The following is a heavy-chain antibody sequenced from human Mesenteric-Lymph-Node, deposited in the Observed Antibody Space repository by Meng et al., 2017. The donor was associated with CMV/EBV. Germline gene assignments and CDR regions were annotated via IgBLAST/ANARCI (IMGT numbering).Heavy chain of an antibody. CDR2: ISPNTGDK. J-gene: IGHJ5*02. V-gene: IGHV1-2*06. Sequence: QVQLVQSGAEVEKPGASVKVSCKASGYSFTGYSIHWVRQAPGQGLEWMGRISPNTGDKIYEENFQGRVTMTRDTSINTAYMELSSLTSDDTAVYYCGRGQQTFDPWGQGTLVTVSS. D-gene: IGHD1-1*01. CDR3: GRGQQTFDP. CDR1: GYSFTGYS.